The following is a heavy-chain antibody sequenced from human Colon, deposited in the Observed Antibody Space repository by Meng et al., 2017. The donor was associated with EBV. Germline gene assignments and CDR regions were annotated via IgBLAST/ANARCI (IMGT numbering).Heavy chain of an antibody. J-gene: IGHJ4*02. D-gene: IGHD2-8*01. V-gene: IGHV1-3*01. CDR1: GYTFTSYA. Sequence: QVQLVQSGSEFKKPEASVKVSCKASGYTFTSYAMHWVRQAPGQRLEWMGWINAVNGNTKYSQKFQGRVTITRDTSASTAYMELSSLRSEDTAVYYCARGEGYCTNGVCSPGYWGQGSLVTVSS. CDR2: INAVNGNT. CDR3: ARGEGYCTNGVCSPGY.